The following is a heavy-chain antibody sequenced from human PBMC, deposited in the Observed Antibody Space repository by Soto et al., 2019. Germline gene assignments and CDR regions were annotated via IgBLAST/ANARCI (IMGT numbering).Heavy chain of an antibody. Sequence: PGGSLRLSCAASGFTFSSYEMNWVRQAPGKGLEWVSYISSSGSTIYYADSVKGRFTISRDNAKNSLYLQMNSLRAEDTAVYYCARDSRRPAYYDFWRDTKPLDYWGQGTLVTVSS. CDR2: ISSSGSTI. D-gene: IGHD3-3*01. J-gene: IGHJ4*02. V-gene: IGHV3-48*03. CDR1: GFTFSSYE. CDR3: ARDSRRPAYYDFWRDTKPLDY.